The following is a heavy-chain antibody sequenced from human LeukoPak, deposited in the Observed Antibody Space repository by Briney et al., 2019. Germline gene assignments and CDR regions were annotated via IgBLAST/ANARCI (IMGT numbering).Heavy chain of an antibody. CDR3: ARGFTYAIGVFDI. CDR1: GASIGNYY. Sequence: SETLSLTCTVSGASIGNYYWSWIRQPPGKGLEWIGYFFYTGSTNYNPSPKSRVTISVDTSKNQFSLKLTSVTAADTAVYYCARGFTYAIGVFDIWGQGTMVTVSS. J-gene: IGHJ3*02. V-gene: IGHV4-59*01. D-gene: IGHD5-18*01. CDR2: FFYTGST.